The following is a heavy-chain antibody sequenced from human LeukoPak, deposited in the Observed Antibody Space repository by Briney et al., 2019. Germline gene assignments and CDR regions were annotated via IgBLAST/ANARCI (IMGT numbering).Heavy chain of an antibody. D-gene: IGHD1-26*01. V-gene: IGHV3-30*04. CDR2: ISYDGSNK. J-gene: IGHJ4*02. Sequence: PGRSLRLSCAASGFTFSSYAMHWVRQAPGKGLEWVAVISYDGSNKYYADSVKGRFTISRDNSKNTLYLQMNSLRAEDTTVYYCARGFIVGATGFDFWGQGTLVTVSS. CDR3: ARGFIVGATGFDF. CDR1: GFTFSSYA.